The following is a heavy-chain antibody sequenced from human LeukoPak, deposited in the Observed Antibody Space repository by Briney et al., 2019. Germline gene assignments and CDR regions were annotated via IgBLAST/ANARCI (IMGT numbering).Heavy chain of an antibody. J-gene: IGHJ4*02. CDR3: ARNIRDGSGRLSRVFDY. V-gene: IGHV4-39*01. D-gene: IGHD3-10*01. Sequence: SETLSFTCTVSGGSISSSSYYWGWIRQPLGKGLEWIGSIYYSGSTYYNPSLKSRVTLSVDTSKNQSSLKLSSGTAADTAVYYCARNIRDGSGRLSRVFDYWGQGTLVTVSS. CDR1: GGSISSSSYY. CDR2: IYYSGST.